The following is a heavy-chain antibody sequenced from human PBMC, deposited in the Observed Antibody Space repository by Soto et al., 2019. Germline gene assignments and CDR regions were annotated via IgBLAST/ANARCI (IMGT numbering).Heavy chain of an antibody. CDR1: GGSISSYY. CDR3: ARHRDYGDAFDI. V-gene: IGHV4-59*08. CDR2: IYYSGST. Sequence: SETLSLTCTVSGGSISSYYWSWIRQPPGKGLEWIGYIYYSGSTNYNPSLKSRVTISVDTSKNQFSLKLSSVTAADTAVYYCARHRDYGDAFDIWGQGTMVTVSS. D-gene: IGHD4-17*01. J-gene: IGHJ3*02.